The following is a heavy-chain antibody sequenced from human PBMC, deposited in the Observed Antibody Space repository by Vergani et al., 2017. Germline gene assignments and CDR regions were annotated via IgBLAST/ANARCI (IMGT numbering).Heavy chain of an antibody. CDR2: IDWDDDK. V-gene: IGHV2-70*01. D-gene: IGHD2-15*01. J-gene: IGHJ5*02. Sequence: QVTLRESGPALVKPTQTLTLTCTFSGFSLSTSGMCVSWIRQPQGKALEWLALIDWDDDKYYSTSLQTRLTISTDTYNNQVFLTMTNMDPVETATYYCARVVVVVAANWVWFDPWGQGTLVTVSS. CDR1: GFSLSTSGMC. CDR3: ARVVVVVAANWVWFDP.